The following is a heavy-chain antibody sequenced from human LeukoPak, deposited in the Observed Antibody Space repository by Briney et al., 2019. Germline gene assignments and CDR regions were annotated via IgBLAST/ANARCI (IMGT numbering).Heavy chain of an antibody. CDR2: ISSTGITK. CDR1: GFTFSNFV. D-gene: IGHD3-16*01. CDR3: ARDLVSGAYTFDT. V-gene: IGHV3-48*03. Sequence: TGGSLRLSCAASGFTFSNFVLNWVRQAPGKGLQWVSFISSTGITKYYADSVRGRFTISRDNTRNSLYLQMSSLRAEDTAVYYCARDLVSGAYTFDTWGQGTVVTVSS. J-gene: IGHJ3*02.